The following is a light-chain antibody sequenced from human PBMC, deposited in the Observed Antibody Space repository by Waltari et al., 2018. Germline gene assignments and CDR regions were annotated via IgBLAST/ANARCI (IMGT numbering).Light chain of an antibody. CDR2: KAS. V-gene: IGKV1-5*03. CDR1: HLITNW. J-gene: IGKJ1*01. Sequence: DIQMTQSPSTLSASVGDRVTITCRASHLITNWLAWYQHKPGKAPRLLIYKASSLESGVPSRFSGSGSGTEFTLTISGLQPDDFATYYCQQYNVFSTFGQGTKVEI. CDR3: QQYNVFST.